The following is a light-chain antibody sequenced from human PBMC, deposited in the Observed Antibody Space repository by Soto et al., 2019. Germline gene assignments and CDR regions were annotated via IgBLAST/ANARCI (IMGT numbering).Light chain of an antibody. J-gene: IGKJ1*01. V-gene: IGKV3-20*01. Sequence: EIVLTQSPGTLSVSPGESATLSCRGSQSVSSSHLAWYQQKPGQAPRLLIYGESSRATGIPDRFSGSGSGTDLNLTISRLEPEDFAVYYCQKYGSSPWTCGQGTKVDIK. CDR1: QSVSSSH. CDR3: QKYGSSPWT. CDR2: GES.